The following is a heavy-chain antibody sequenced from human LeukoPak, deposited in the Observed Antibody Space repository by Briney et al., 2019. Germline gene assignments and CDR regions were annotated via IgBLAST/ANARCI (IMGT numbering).Heavy chain of an antibody. V-gene: IGHV3-9*01. Sequence: RPGGSLRLSCTASGFTFDDYAMHWVRQAPGKGLEWVSSISWNSGSIGYADSVKGRFTISRDNAKKSLYLQMNSLRAEDTALYYCAKESFLRSWGQGTLVTVSS. J-gene: IGHJ4*02. CDR1: GFTFDDYA. D-gene: IGHD2/OR15-2a*01. CDR3: AKESFLRS. CDR2: ISWNSGSI.